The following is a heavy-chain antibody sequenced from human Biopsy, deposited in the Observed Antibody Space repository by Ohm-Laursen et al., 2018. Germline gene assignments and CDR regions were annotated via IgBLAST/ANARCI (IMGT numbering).Heavy chain of an antibody. J-gene: IGHJ6*02. CDR2: ITNTGRTV. CDR1: GFTFSDYA. V-gene: IGHV3-11*01. CDR3: ARELGNGMDV. Sequence: SLRLSCTASGFTFSDYALHWVRQAPGKGPEWVSFITNTGRTVYADSVKGRFTISRDNADNSLHLQIKSLRAEDTAVYYCARELGNGMDVWGQGTPVTVSS.